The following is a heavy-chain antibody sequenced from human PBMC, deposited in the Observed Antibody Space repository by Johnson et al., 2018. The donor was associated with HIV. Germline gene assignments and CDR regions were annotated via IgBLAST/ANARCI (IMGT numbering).Heavy chain of an antibody. CDR3: TGGWYNLSAFDI. V-gene: IGHV3-33*05. CDR2: ISYDGSNK. J-gene: IGHJ3*02. Sequence: VQLVESGGGVVQPGGSLRLSCAASGFTFSSYGMHWVRQAPGKGLEWVAVISYDGSNKYFADSVKGRFTISRDNSRKTLYLQMNSLRAEDTTIYYCTGGWYNLSAFDIWGQGTMVTVSS. CDR1: GFTFSSYG. D-gene: IGHD6-19*01.